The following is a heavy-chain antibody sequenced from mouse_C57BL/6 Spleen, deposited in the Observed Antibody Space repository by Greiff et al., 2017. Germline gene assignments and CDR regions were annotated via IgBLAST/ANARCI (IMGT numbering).Heavy chain of an antibody. Sequence: EVQLVESGGGLVKPGGSLKLSCAASGFTFSSYAMSWVRQTPEKRLEWVATISDGGSYTYYPDNVKGRFTISRDNAKNNLYLQMSHLKSEDTAMCYCARRKDYGNYFDDWGQGTTLTVSS. CDR1: GFTFSSYA. V-gene: IGHV5-4*01. J-gene: IGHJ2*01. CDR3: ARRKDYGNYFDD. CDR2: ISDGGSYT. D-gene: IGHD1-1*01.